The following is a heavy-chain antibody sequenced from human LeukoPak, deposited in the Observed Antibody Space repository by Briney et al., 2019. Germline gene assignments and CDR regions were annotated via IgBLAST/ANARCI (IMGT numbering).Heavy chain of an antibody. D-gene: IGHD3-22*01. CDR3: ARYYYDSSGSFDY. Sequence: GGSLRLSCAASGFTFSSYEMNWVRRAPGKGLEWVSYISSSGSTIYYADSVKGRFTISRDNAKNSLYLQMNSLRAEDTAVYYCARYYYDSSGSFDYWGQGTLVTVSS. J-gene: IGHJ4*02. CDR2: ISSSGSTI. CDR1: GFTFSSYE. V-gene: IGHV3-48*03.